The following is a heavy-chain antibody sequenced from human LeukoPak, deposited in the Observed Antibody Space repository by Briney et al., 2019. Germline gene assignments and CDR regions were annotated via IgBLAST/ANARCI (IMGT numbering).Heavy chain of an antibody. V-gene: IGHV3-23*01. CDR2: ISGSGGST. J-gene: IGHJ4*02. D-gene: IGHD3-10*01. CDR3: ATGAVRGVIITYLDY. CDR1: GFTFSSYA. Sequence: PGGSLRLSCAASGFTFSSYAMSWVRQAPGKGLEWVSAISGSGGSTYCADSVKGRFTISRDNSKNTLYLQMNSLRAEDTAVYYCATGAVRGVIITYLDYWGQGTLVTVSS.